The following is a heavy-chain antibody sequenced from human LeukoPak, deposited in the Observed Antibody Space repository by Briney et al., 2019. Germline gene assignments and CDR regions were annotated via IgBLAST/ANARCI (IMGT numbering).Heavy chain of an antibody. CDR1: GFTFDDYG. J-gene: IGHJ5*02. D-gene: IGHD1-20*01. CDR2: INWNGGST. CDR3: ARVKLTGIQDWFDP. Sequence: GSLILSCAASGFTFDDYGMSWVRPVPGKGLEWVSDINWNGGSTGYADSVKGRFTISRGNAKNSLYLQMNSLTAEDTALYFCARVKLTGIQDWFDPWGQGTLVTVSS. V-gene: IGHV3-20*04.